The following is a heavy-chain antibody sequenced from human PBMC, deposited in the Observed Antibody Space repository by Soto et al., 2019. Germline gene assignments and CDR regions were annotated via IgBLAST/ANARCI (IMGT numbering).Heavy chain of an antibody. Sequence: QLQLQESGPGLVKTSETLSLTCIVSGDSISSSSYYWGWIRQPPGKGLEWMGSVYFSGATNYNSALKSRVTISVDTSKNQFSLKLSSVTAADTAVYYSARVRRSGWYLDYWGQGTLVTVSS. CDR2: VYFSGAT. V-gene: IGHV4-39*01. D-gene: IGHD6-19*01. CDR1: GDSISSSSYY. CDR3: ARVRRSGWYLDY. J-gene: IGHJ4*02.